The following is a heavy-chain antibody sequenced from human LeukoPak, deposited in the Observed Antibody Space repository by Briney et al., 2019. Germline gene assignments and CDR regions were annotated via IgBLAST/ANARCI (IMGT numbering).Heavy chain of an antibody. CDR2: ISAYNGNT. Sequence: ASVKVSCKASGYTFTSYGISWVRQAPGQGLEWMGWISAYNGNTNYAQELQGRVTMTTDTSTSTAYMELRSLRSDDTAVYYCARDGGQQQLVNYYQYGMDVWGQGTTVTVSS. V-gene: IGHV1-18*01. CDR1: GYTFTSYG. D-gene: IGHD6-13*01. J-gene: IGHJ6*02. CDR3: ARDGGQQQLVNYYQYGMDV.